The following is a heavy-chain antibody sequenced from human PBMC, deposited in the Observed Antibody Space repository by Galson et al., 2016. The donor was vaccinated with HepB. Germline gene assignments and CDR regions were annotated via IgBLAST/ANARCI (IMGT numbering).Heavy chain of an antibody. D-gene: IGHD3-9*01. CDR2: INLDGSSK. CDR1: GFTFRTYW. J-gene: IGHJ4*02. V-gene: IGHV3-74*03. CDR3: ARVAFDWHHLDD. Sequence: SLRLSCAASGFTFRTYWMHWVRQAPKKGLEWVSRINLDGSSKMYADSVGGRFTISRDDARSTLYLQMNNLRAEDTAVYFCARVAFDWHHLDDWGQGALVTVSS.